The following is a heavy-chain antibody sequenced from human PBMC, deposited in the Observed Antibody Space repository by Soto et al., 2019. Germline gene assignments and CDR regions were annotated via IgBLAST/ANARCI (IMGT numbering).Heavy chain of an antibody. Sequence: QVQLVQSGAEVKKPGSSVKVSCKASGGAFSSYALSWVRQAPGQGLEWMGGIIPIFGTTNYAQNFQGRVAITADESTTTAYMELNSLRSEDTAVYYCARGMYSSSFNHYYHGMDVWGQGTTVTVSS. J-gene: IGHJ6*02. D-gene: IGHD6-6*01. V-gene: IGHV1-69*01. CDR2: IIPIFGTT. CDR1: GGAFSSYA. CDR3: ARGMYSSSFNHYYHGMDV.